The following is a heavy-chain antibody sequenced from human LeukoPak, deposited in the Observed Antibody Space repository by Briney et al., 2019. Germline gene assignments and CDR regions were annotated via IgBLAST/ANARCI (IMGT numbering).Heavy chain of an antibody. CDR1: GGSFSGYY. V-gene: IGHV4-34*01. CDR3: ARGKVVVVITGYYYYYGMDV. D-gene: IGHD3-22*01. J-gene: IGHJ6*02. CDR2: INHSGST. Sequence: SETLSLICAVYGGSFSGYYWSWIRQPPGKGLEWIGEINHSGSTNYNPSLKSRVTLSVDTSKNQFSLKLSSVTAADTAVYYCARGKVVVVITGYYYYYGMDVWGQGTTVTVSS.